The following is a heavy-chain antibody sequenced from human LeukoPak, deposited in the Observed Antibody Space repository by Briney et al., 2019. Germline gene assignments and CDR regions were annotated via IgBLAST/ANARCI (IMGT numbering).Heavy chain of an antibody. J-gene: IGHJ4*02. V-gene: IGHV4-59*01. Sequence: SETLSLTCSVSGASLSIYYWGWIRQSPGKGLEWLGYISDTGKTDYNPSLKSRGTLSLDTSKNQFSLRLTSVTAADTAVYYCVTGYYEPFDNWGQGTLVTVSS. D-gene: IGHD3-3*01. CDR2: ISDTGKT. CDR1: GASLSIYY. CDR3: VTGYYEPFDN.